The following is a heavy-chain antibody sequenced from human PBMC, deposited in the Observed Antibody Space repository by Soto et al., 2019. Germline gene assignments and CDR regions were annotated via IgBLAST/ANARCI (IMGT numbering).Heavy chain of an antibody. D-gene: IGHD1-26*01. J-gene: IGHJ5*02. CDR1: GGSITSGYY. CDR2: IYYSGNT. V-gene: IGHV4-31*03. CDR3: ARDSGSYIFDP. Sequence: QVQLQESGPGLVKPSQTLSLTRTVSGGSITSGYYWSWIRQHPGKGVEWIGYIYYSGNTYYNPSLKSRITISVDTSKNQFSLKLSSVTAADTAVYYCARDSGSYIFDPWGQGTLVTVSS.